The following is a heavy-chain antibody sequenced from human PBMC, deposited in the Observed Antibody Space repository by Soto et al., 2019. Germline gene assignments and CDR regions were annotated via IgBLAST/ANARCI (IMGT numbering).Heavy chain of an antibody. Sequence: PSETLSLTCAVYGGSFSGYYWSWIRQPPGKGLEWIGEINHSGSTNYNPSLKSRVTISVDTSKNQFSLKLSSVTAADTAAYYCARGGLVVVAAILYYFDYWGQGTLVTVSS. V-gene: IGHV4-34*01. CDR2: INHSGST. D-gene: IGHD2-15*01. CDR3: ARGGLVVVAAILYYFDY. J-gene: IGHJ4*02. CDR1: GGSFSGYY.